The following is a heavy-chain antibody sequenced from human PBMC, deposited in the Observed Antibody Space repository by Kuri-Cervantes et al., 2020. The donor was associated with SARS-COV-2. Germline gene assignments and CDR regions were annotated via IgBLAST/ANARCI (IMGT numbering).Heavy chain of an antibody. Sequence: GSLRLSCAVYGGSFSGYYWSWIRQSPGKGLVWIGEINRTGSTNYNPSLKSRVTISVDTSKNQFSLKLSSVTAADTAVYYCARYRAFGAWADAFDIWGQGTMVTVSS. CDR2: INRTGST. J-gene: IGHJ3*02. D-gene: IGHD3-10*01. CDR1: GGSFSGYY. V-gene: IGHV4-34*01. CDR3: ARYRAFGAWADAFDI.